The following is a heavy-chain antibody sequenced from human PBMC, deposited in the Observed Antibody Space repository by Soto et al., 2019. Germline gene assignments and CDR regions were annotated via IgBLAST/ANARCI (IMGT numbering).Heavy chain of an antibody. CDR1: IFTFSDYG. V-gene: IGHV3-30*03. J-gene: IGHJ5*02. D-gene: IGHD3-22*01. Sequence: QVHLVESGGGVVQVGKSLRLSCAASIFTFSDYGMDWVRQAPGKGLEWVAFISYDGTKELYADSVKGRFAISRDNSQNTLYLQMNSLRTEDTAGYYCAREGSSMIVVNNWFATWGQGTLVTVSS. CDR3: AREGSSMIVVNNWFAT. CDR2: ISYDGTKE.